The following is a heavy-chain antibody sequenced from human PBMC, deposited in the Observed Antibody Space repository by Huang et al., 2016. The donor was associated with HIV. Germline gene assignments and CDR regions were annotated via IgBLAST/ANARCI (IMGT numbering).Heavy chain of an antibody. J-gene: IGHJ6*03. V-gene: IGHV3-30*03. CDR2: VSYDGNGK. CDR1: GFSFTSYD. Sequence: QGQLVESGGGVVQPGRSLRLSCAASGFSFTSYDMQWVRQVPGKGLAWVSFVSYDGNGKYYADSVKGQFTICRDNFKNTLYLQMNSLRTGDTAVYFCLPAGHVSHYYYMDVWGKRTTVIVSS. CDR3: LPAGHVSHYYYMDV.